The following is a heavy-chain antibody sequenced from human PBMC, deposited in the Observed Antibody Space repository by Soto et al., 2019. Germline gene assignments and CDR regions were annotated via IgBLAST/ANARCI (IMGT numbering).Heavy chain of an antibody. CDR3: ARDREGGLSTYYFDY. V-gene: IGHV1-46*01. CDR2: INPSGGST. J-gene: IGHJ4*02. CDR1: GYTFTSYY. D-gene: IGHD1-26*01. Sequence: EASVKVSCKASGYTFTSYYMHWVRQAPGQGLEWMGIINPSGGSTSYAQKFQGRVTMTRDTSTSTVYMELSSLRSEDTAVYYCARDREGGLSTYYFDYWGQGTLVTVPS.